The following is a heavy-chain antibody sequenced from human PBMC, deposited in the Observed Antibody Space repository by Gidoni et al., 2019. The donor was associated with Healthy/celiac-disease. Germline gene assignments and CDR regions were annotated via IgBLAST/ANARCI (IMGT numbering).Heavy chain of an antibody. Sequence: QVQLLESGGGLVKPGGSLRLSCVASGFTFSDYYMSWIRQAPGKGLECVSYISGSSRTIYHADSVRGRFTISRDNAKNSLYMQMNSLRAEDTAVYYCARGGITVAGENDDWGQGTLVTVSS. CDR3: ARGGITVAGENDD. CDR1: GFTFSDYY. CDR2: ISGSSRTI. D-gene: IGHD6-19*01. V-gene: IGHV3-11*01. J-gene: IGHJ4*02.